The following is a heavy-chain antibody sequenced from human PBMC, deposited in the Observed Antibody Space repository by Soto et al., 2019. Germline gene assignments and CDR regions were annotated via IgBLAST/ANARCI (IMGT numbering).Heavy chain of an antibody. D-gene: IGHD3-9*01. CDR3: ARGPTTDDTYYGMDV. J-gene: IGHJ6*02. Sequence: PGGSLRLSCAASGFTFSSYDMHWVRQATGKGLEWVSAIGTAGDTYYPGSVKGRFTISRENAKNSLYLQMNSLRAEDTAVYYCARGPTTDDTYYGMDVWGQGTTVTVSS. V-gene: IGHV3-13*01. CDR2: IGTAGDT. CDR1: GFTFSSYD.